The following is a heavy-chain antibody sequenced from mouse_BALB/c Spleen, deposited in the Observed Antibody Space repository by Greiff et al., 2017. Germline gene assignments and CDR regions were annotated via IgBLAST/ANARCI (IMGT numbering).Heavy chain of an antibody. CDR3: ARSTMITKAMDY. J-gene: IGHJ4*01. V-gene: IGHV5-17*02. Sequence: EVHLVESGGGLVQPGGSRKLSCAASGFTFSSFGMHWVRQAPEKGLEWVAYISSGSSTIYYADTVKGRFTISRDNPKNTLFLQMTSLRSEDTAMYYCARSTMITKAMDYWGQGTSVTVSS. D-gene: IGHD2-4*01. CDR1: GFTFSSFG. CDR2: ISSGSSTI.